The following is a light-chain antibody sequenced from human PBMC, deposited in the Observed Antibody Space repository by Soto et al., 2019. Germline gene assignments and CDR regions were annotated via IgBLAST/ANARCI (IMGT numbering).Light chain of an antibody. CDR3: QQYGSSPAT. J-gene: IGKJ1*01. V-gene: IGKV3-20*01. Sequence: EIVLTQSPAVLALSPGERATLSCRASQSVSSSYLAWYQQKPGQAPRLLIYGASSRATGIPDRFSGSGSGTDFTLTISRLEPEDFAVYYCQQYGSSPATFGQGTKVDIK. CDR2: GAS. CDR1: QSVSSSY.